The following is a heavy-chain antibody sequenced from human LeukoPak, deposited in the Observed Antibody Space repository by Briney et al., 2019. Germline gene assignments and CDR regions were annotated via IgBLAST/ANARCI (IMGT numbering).Heavy chain of an antibody. CDR1: GYSFASYW. V-gene: IGHV5-51*01. CDR3: ASAYGSGSYAFDY. Sequence: GESLKISCKGSGYSFASYWIGWVRQMPGKGLEWMAIIYPGDSDTGYSPSFQGQVTISADKSISAAYLQWSSLKASDTAMYYCASAYGSGSYAFDYWGQGTLVTVSS. J-gene: IGHJ4*02. D-gene: IGHD3-10*01. CDR2: IYPGDSDT.